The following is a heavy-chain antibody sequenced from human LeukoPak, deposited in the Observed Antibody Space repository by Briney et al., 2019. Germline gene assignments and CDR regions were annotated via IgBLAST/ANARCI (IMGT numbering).Heavy chain of an antibody. J-gene: IGHJ6*03. V-gene: IGHV3-11*04. D-gene: IGHD1-7*01. CDR3: ARVELAPYYYYMDV. CDR1: GFTFSDYY. CDR2: ISSSGSTI. Sequence: GGSLRLSCAASGFTFSDYYMSWIRQTPGKGLEWVSYISSSGSTIYYADSVKGRFTISRDNAKNSLYLRMNSLRAEDTAVYYCARVELAPYYYYMDVWGKGTTVTVSS.